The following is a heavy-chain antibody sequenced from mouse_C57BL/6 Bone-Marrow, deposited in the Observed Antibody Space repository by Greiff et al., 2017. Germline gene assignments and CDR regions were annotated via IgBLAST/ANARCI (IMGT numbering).Heavy chain of an antibody. CDR2: IRNKANNHAT. D-gene: IGHD2-1*01. Sequence: EVQRVESGGGLVQPGGSMKLSCAASGFTFSDAWMDWVRQSPEKGLEWVAEIRNKANNHATYYAESVKGRFTISRDDSKSSVYLQMNSLRAEDSGIYYCRYGNYVRDWWFDVWGTGTTVTVSS. V-gene: IGHV6-6*01. CDR3: RYGNYVRDWWFDV. CDR1: GFTFSDAW. J-gene: IGHJ1*03.